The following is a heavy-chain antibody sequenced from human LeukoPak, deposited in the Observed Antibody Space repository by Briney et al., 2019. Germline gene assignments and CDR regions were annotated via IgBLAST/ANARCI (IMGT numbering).Heavy chain of an antibody. V-gene: IGHV3-30-3*01. CDR2: ISYDGSNK. CDR1: GFTFSSYA. J-gene: IGHJ4*02. CDR3: ARDSGYSGYDSPFDY. D-gene: IGHD5-12*01. Sequence: GGSLRLSCAASGFTFSSYAMHWVRQAPGKGLEWVAVISYDGSNKYYADSVKGRFTISRDNSKNTLYLQMNSLRAEDTAVYYCARDSGYSGYDSPFDYWGQGTLVTVSS.